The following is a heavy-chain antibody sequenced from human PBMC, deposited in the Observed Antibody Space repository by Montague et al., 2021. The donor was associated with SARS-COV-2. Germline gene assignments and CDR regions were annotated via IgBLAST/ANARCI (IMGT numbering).Heavy chain of an antibody. D-gene: IGHD1-26*01. CDR3: ESAPVGGPWSAGMDV. CDR1: GRPFTNYY. Sequence: SETLSLTCAVSGRPFTNYYCNWIRQPPGKGLEWIGEINHGGSHYNPSLKSRVTISVDTSKRQFSLTMTAMTAADTALYFCESAPVGGPWSAGMDVWGQGTMVTVSS. V-gene: IGHV4-34*01. CDR2: INHGGS. J-gene: IGHJ6*02.